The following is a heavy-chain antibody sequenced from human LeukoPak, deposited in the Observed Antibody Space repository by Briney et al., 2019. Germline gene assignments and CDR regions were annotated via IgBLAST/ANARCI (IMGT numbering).Heavy chain of an antibody. CDR1: GFTFSSFW. Sequence: GGSLRLSCAASGFTFSSFWMSWVRQAPGRGLEWVATIRQDGSQKYYLDSVKGRFTISRDNAKNSLYLQMNSLRAEDTAVYYCARAHRYSYGRNFDYWGQGTLVTVSS. D-gene: IGHD5-18*01. CDR3: ARAHRYSYGRNFDY. CDR2: IRQDGSQK. J-gene: IGHJ4*02. V-gene: IGHV3-7*01.